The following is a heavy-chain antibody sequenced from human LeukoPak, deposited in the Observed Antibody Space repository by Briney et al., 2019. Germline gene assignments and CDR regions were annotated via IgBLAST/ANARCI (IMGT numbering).Heavy chain of an antibody. J-gene: IGHJ4*02. CDR3: ARDPRIAAAGTGSFDY. Sequence: GGSLRLSCAASGFTFNPFGFHWVRQAPGKGLEWVAVISYDGSNKYYADSVKGRFTISRDNSKNTLYLQMNSLRAEDTAVYYCARDPRIAAAGTGSFDYWGQGTLVTVSS. CDR1: GFTFNPFG. D-gene: IGHD6-13*01. V-gene: IGHV3-30*19. CDR2: ISYDGSNK.